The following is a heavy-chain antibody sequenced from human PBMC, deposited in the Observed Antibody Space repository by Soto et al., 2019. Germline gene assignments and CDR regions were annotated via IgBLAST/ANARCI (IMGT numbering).Heavy chain of an antibody. V-gene: IGHV4-34*01. D-gene: IGHD5-12*01. Sequence: PSETLSLTCAVYGGCFSGYYWSWIRQPPGKGLEWIGEINHSGSTNYNPSLKSRVTISVDTSKNQFSLKLSSVTAADTAVYYCAGESGGYSGYDSGFDYWGQGTLVTVSS. CDR2: INHSGST. J-gene: IGHJ4*02. CDR1: GGCFSGYY. CDR3: AGESGGYSGYDSGFDY.